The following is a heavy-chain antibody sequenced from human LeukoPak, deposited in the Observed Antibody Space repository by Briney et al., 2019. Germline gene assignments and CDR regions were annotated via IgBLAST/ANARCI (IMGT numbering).Heavy chain of an antibody. CDR3: ASSSSSFPY. Sequence: ASVKVSFKASGYTSTGYYMHWVRQAPGQGLEWMGWINPNRGGTNYAQKLQGRVTMTRDTSISTAYMELSRLRSDDTAVYYCASSSSSFPYWGQGTLVTVSS. V-gene: IGHV1-2*02. J-gene: IGHJ4*02. D-gene: IGHD6-6*01. CDR1: GYTSTGYY. CDR2: INPNRGGT.